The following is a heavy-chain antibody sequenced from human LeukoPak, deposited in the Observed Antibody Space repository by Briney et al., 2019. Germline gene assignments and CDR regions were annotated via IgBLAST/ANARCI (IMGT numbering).Heavy chain of an antibody. CDR3: TRETSSRYFDY. CDR2: VKPISGRT. V-gene: IGHV1-8*01. Sequence: ASVKVSCKASGDTVTSYDINWGREAPGQGLEWGWWVKPISGRTGYAQNFQGRITITRNTSISTAYMELGSLRSEDTAVYYCTRETSSRYFDYWGQGTLVTVSS. CDR1: GDTVTSYD. J-gene: IGHJ4*02.